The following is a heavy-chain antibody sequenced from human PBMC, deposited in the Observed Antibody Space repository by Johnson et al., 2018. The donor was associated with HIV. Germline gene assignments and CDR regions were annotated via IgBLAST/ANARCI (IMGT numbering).Heavy chain of an antibody. V-gene: IGHV3-9*01. Sequence: VQLVESGGGVVQPGRSLRLSCAASGFTFDDYGMSWVREAPGKGLEWVSGINWNSGSIGYADSVKGRFTISRDNAKNSLYLQMNSLRAEDTALYYCAKDSSSWTRGAFDIWGQGTMVTVSS. CDR3: AKDSSSWTRGAFDI. J-gene: IGHJ3*02. CDR2: INWNSGSI. D-gene: IGHD6-13*01. CDR1: GFTFDDYG.